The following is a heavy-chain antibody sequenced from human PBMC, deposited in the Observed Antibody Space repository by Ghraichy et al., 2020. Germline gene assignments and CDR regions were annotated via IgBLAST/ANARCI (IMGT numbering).Heavy chain of an antibody. CDR3: ARLYYYDSSVFFYSYYYYLDV. Sequence: ASLKVSCKASGYTFTTYDINWVRQAPGQGLEWMGWMNPNSGDTGHAQKFQGRVTMTRDTSISTAYMELRSLRSEDTAVYYCARLYYYDSSVFFYSYYYYLDVWGKGTTVTVSS. CDR1: GYTFTTYD. D-gene: IGHD3-22*01. J-gene: IGHJ6*03. CDR2: MNPNSGDT. V-gene: IGHV1-8*01.